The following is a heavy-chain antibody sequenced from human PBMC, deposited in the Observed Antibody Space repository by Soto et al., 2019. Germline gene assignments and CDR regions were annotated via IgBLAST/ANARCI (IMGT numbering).Heavy chain of an antibody. Sequence: PGGSLRLSCAASGFTFSSYWMSWVRQPPGKGLEWVANIKQDGSEKYYVDSVKGRITLSRDNAKNSLHLQMDSLRAEDTAMYFCARVACVNGWFFDCCGQGTLVTVYS. CDR3: ARVACVNGWFFDC. CDR1: GFTFSSYW. J-gene: IGHJ5*01. D-gene: IGHD6-19*01. CDR2: IKQDGSEK. V-gene: IGHV3-7*01.